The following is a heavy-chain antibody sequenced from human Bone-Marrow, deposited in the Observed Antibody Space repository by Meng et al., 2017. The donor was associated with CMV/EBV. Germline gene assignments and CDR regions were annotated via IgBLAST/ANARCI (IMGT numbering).Heavy chain of an antibody. Sequence: GGSLRLSCTVSGGSISSYYWSWVRQAPGKGLEWVANIKQDGSEKYYVDSVKGRFTISRDNAKNSLYLQMNSLRAEDTAVYYCARDRVYSSGWSDYWGQGTRVTVSS. V-gene: IGHV3-7*01. CDR1: GGSISSYY. J-gene: IGHJ4*02. CDR3: ARDRVYSSGWSDY. CDR2: IKQDGSEK. D-gene: IGHD6-19*01.